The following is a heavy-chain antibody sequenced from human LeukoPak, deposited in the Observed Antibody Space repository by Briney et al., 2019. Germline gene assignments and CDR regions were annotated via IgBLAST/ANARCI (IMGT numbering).Heavy chain of an antibody. CDR1: GGSISSSNW. CDR3: ARTIRGYDSPLAYYYYYYMDV. CDR2: IYHSGST. J-gene: IGHJ6*03. Sequence: SETLSLTWAVSGGSISSSNWWSWVRQPPGKGLEWIGEIYHSGSTNYNPSLNSRVTLSVDKSKNQFSLKLSSVPAADTAVYYCARTIRGYDSPLAYYYYYYMDVWGKGTTVTVSS. D-gene: IGHD5-12*01. V-gene: IGHV4-4*02.